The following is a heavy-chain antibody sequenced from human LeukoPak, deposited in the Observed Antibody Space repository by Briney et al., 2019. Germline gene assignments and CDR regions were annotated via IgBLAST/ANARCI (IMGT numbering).Heavy chain of an antibody. J-gene: IGHJ6*02. V-gene: IGHV3-30*04. CDR3: ARGQGFYYYGMDV. Sequence: GGSLRLSCAAFGFTFSSYAMHWVRQAPGKGLEWVAVISYDGSNKYYADSVKGRFTISRDNSKNTLYLQMNSLRAEDTAVYYCARGQGFYYYGMDVWGQGTTVTVSS. CDR2: ISYDGSNK. CDR1: GFTFSSYA.